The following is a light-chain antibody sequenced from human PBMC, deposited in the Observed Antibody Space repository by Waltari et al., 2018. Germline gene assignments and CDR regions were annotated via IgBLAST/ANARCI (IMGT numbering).Light chain of an antibody. J-gene: IGLJ3*02. Sequence: SYELTQPPSVSVSPGQTARIICSGDVSPRKYAYWYQQKSGQAPVPVIYEDSKRPSGNPERFSGSSSGTVATLTISGAQVEDEGVYYCYSTDSSGNHRGVFGGGTTLTVL. CDR3: YSTDSSGNHRGV. CDR2: EDS. V-gene: IGLV3-10*01. CDR1: VSPRKY.